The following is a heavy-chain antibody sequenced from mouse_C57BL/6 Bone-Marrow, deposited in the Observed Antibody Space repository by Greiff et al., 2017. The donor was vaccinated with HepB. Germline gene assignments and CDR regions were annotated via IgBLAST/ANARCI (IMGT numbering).Heavy chain of an antibody. CDR1: GYAFSSSW. Sequence: QVQLQQSGPELVKPGASVKISCKASGYAFSSSWMNWVKQRPGKGLEWIGRIYPGDGDTNYNEKFKGKATLTVDTSSSTAYMELHSLTSEDSAVYFCARSIYYGSSLDYWGQGTTLTVSS. J-gene: IGHJ2*01. CDR2: IYPGDGDT. D-gene: IGHD1-1*01. V-gene: IGHV1-82*01. CDR3: ARSIYYGSSLDY.